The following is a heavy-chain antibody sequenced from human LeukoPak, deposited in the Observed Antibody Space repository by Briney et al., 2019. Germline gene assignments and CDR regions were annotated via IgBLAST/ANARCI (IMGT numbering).Heavy chain of an antibody. CDR3: ARGGWFDP. D-gene: IGHD3-16*01. CDR2: IYHSGST. Sequence: SQTQSLTCTVSGGSISSGGYYWSWIRQPPGKGLEWIGYIYHSGSTYYNPSLKSRVTISVDRSKNQFSLKLSSVTAADTAVYYCARGGWFDPWGQGTLVTVSS. V-gene: IGHV4-30-2*01. CDR1: GGSISSGGYY. J-gene: IGHJ5*02.